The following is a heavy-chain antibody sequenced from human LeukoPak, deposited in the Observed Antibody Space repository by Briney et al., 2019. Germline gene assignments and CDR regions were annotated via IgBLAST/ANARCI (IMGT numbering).Heavy chain of an antibody. Sequence: GASVKVSCKASGGTFSSYAISWVRQAPGQGLEWMGRIIPILGIANYAQKFQGRVTITADKSTSTAYMELSSLRSEDTAAYYCASSRRAYYDSSGYSFDYWGQGTLVTVSS. CDR1: GGTFSSYA. CDR2: IIPILGIA. V-gene: IGHV1-69*04. D-gene: IGHD3-22*01. CDR3: ASSRRAYYDSSGYSFDY. J-gene: IGHJ4*02.